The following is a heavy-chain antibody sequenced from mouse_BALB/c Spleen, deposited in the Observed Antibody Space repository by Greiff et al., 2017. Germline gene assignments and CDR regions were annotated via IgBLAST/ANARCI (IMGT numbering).Heavy chain of an antibody. CDR3: AREGPYYGNPFAY. V-gene: IGHV3-2*02. D-gene: IGHD2-10*01. Sequence: EVQLQESGPGLVKPSQSLSLTCTVTGYSITSDYAWNWIRQFPGNKLEWMGYISYSGSTSYNPSLKSRISITRDTSKNQFFLQLNSVTTEDTATYYCAREGPYYGNPFAYWGQGTLVTVSA. J-gene: IGHJ3*01. CDR1: GYSITSDYA. CDR2: ISYSGST.